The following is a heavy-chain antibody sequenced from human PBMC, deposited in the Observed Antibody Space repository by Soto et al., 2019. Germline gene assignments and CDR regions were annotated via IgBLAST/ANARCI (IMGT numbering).Heavy chain of an antibody. CDR3: ARDLAAAGHFDY. D-gene: IGHD6-13*01. CDR2: IYYSGST. V-gene: IGHV4-59*01. Sequence: SETLSLTCTVSGGSISSYYWSWIRQPPGKGLEWIGYIYYSGSTNYNPSLKSRVTISVDTSKNPFSLKLSSVTAADTAVYYCARDLAAAGHFDYGGQGTLVTVSS. CDR1: GGSISSYY. J-gene: IGHJ4*02.